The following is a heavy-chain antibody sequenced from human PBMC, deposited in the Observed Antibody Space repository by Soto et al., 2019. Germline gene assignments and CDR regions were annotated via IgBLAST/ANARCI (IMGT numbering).Heavy chain of an antibody. CDR2: MNPNSGNT. Sequence: ASAKVSCKASGYTFTSYDINWVRQATGQGLEWMGWMNPNSGNTGYAQKFQGRVTMTRNTSISTAYMELSSLRSEDTAVYYCARKFCIAARRLLYYHYGMDVWGQGTTVTVSS. CDR3: ARKFCIAARRLLYYHYGMDV. V-gene: IGHV1-8*01. D-gene: IGHD6-6*01. J-gene: IGHJ6*02. CDR1: GYTFTSYD.